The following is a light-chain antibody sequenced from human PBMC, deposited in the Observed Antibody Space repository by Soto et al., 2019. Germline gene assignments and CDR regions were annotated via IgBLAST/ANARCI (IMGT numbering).Light chain of an antibody. CDR1: SSDVGGYNY. V-gene: IGLV2-8*01. Sequence: QSALTQPPSASGSPGQSVTISCTETSSDVGGYNYVSWYQQYPGKVPKLMVYEVNKRPSGVPDRFSGSKSGNTASLTVSGLQADDEADYYCTSYAGGNNVFGTGTKVTVL. CDR2: EVN. J-gene: IGLJ1*01. CDR3: TSYAGGNNV.